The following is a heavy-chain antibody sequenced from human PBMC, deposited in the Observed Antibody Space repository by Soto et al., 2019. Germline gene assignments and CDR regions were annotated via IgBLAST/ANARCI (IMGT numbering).Heavy chain of an antibody. J-gene: IGHJ5*02. CDR1: GGTTTSGGYY. V-gene: IGHV4-31*03. CDR3: ARGSRRSYFNWFDP. Sequence: PSETLSLTCSVSGGTTTSGGYYWSWIRQHPGKGLEWIGCTSYSGSTYYNPSLKSRLTISLDASKNQFSLKLSTVTAAATAVYYCARGSRRSYFNWFDPWGQGTLVTVS. D-gene: IGHD2-21*01. CDR2: TSYSGST.